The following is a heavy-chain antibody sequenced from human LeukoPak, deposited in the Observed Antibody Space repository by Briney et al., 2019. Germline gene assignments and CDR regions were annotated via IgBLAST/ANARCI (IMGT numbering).Heavy chain of an antibody. V-gene: IGHV3-7*01. Sequence: GGSLRLSCAASGFTFSSHWMTWVRQAPGKGLEWVASVKEDVNERYYVDSVKGRFTISRDNAKNSVFLEMNSLRVDDSAVYYCARPITFGVPVPLFDIWGQGTMVTVSS. CDR1: GFTFSSHW. D-gene: IGHD3-16*01. CDR3: ARPITFGVPVPLFDI. CDR2: VKEDVNER. J-gene: IGHJ3*02.